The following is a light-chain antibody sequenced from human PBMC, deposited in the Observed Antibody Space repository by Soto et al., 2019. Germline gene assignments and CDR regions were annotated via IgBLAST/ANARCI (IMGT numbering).Light chain of an antibody. CDR3: SSYADSNSYV. CDR2: EVT. V-gene: IGLV2-8*01. J-gene: IGLJ1*01. CDR1: SSDVGGYNY. Sequence: QSVLTQPPSASGSPGQSVTISCTGTSSDVGGYNYVYWYQQHPGKAPKLMIYEVTKRPSGVPDRVSGSKSGNTASLTVSGLQAEDEADYYCSSYADSNSYVFGTGTKVTVL.